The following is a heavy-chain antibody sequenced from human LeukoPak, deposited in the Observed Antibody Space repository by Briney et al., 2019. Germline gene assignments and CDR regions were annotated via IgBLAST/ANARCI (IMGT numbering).Heavy chain of an antibody. CDR2: SRDKANSYTT. V-gene: IGHV3-72*01. CDR1: GFTFSSYT. Sequence: GGSLRLSCAASGFTFSSYTMNWVRQAPGKGLEWAGRSRDKANSYTTEYAASVKGRFTISRDDSKNSVYLQMNSLKAEDTAVYYCATFFGSDFGYWGQGTLVTVSS. J-gene: IGHJ4*02. CDR3: ATFFGSDFGY. D-gene: IGHD5-12*01.